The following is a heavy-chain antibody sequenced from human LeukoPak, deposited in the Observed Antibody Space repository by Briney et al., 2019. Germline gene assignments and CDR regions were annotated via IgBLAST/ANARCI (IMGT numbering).Heavy chain of an antibody. CDR1: GFTFSSYW. CDR2: IRQDGSEK. CDR3: AREVVNRYYYMDV. J-gene: IGHJ6*03. V-gene: IGHV3-7*01. D-gene: IGHD3-22*01. Sequence: GGSLRLSCAASGFTFSSYWMSWVRQAPGKGLEWVANIRQDGSEKYYVDSVKGRFTISRDNAKNSLYLQMNSLRAEDTAVYYCAREVVNRYYYMDVWGKGTTVTVSS.